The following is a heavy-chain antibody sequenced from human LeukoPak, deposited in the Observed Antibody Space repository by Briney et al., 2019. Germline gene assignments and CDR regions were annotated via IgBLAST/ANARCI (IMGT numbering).Heavy chain of an antibody. CDR2: IYYSGST. J-gene: IGHJ6*02. CDR3: ARARGDYYYYYGMDV. CDR1: GGSISSYY. V-gene: IGHV4-59*01. Sequence: SETLSLTCTVSGGSISSYYWSWIRQPPGKGLEWIGYIYYSGSTNYNPSLKSRVTISVDTSKNQFSLKLSSVTAADTAVYYCARARGDYYYYYGMDVWGQGITVTVSS.